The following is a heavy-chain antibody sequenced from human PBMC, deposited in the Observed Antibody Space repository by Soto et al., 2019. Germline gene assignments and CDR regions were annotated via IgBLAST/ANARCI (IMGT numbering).Heavy chain of an antibody. V-gene: IGHV4-59*08. Sequence: QVQLQESGPGLVKPSETLSLTCTVSGGSNSSYYWSWIRQPPGKGLEWIGYIYYSGGTNYNPSLKSRVTISVDSSKNHFSLKLSSVTAADTAVYYCARRYGGNLDYWGQGTLVTVSS. J-gene: IGHJ4*02. CDR1: GGSNSSYY. CDR3: ARRYGGNLDY. D-gene: IGHD1-26*01. CDR2: IYYSGGT.